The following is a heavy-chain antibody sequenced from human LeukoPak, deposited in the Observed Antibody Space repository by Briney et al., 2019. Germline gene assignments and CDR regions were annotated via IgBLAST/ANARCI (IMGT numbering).Heavy chain of an antibody. Sequence: ASVTVSCKASGYTFTGYYLHWERQAPGQGLEWMGWIYPKTGGTSYAQKFQGRVTMTRDTSISTAYMELIGLRSDDTAVYYCAGPWDQVGFDPWGQGTLVSVSS. CDR1: GYTFTGYY. D-gene: IGHD1-26*01. V-gene: IGHV1-2*02. J-gene: IGHJ5*02. CDR3: AGPWDQVGFDP. CDR2: IYPKTGGT.